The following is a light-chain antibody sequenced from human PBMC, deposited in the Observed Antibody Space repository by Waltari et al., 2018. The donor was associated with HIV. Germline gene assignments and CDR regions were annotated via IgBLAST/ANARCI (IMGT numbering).Light chain of an antibody. CDR2: EVS. Sequence: QSALTQPPSASGSPGQSVTISCTGTSSDVGDYNYVSWYQQHPGKAPKLMIYEVSKRRSGVPALFSGSKSGNTASLTVSGLQAEDEAEYYCWSYAGSNNPVVFGGGTKLTVL. V-gene: IGLV2-8*01. CDR1: SSDVGDYNY. J-gene: IGLJ2*01. CDR3: WSYAGSNNPVV.